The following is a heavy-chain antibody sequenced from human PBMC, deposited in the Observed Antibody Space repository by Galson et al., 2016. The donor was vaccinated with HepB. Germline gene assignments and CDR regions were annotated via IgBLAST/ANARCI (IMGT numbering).Heavy chain of an antibody. J-gene: IGHJ6*02. CDR1: GGTFSSYA. V-gene: IGHV1-69*06. D-gene: IGHD6-19*01. CDR3: AWAVAGLRYYYYGMDG. Sequence: SVKVSCKASGGTFSSYAISWVRQVPGQGLEWMGGIIPIFDSANYAQKFQGRVTITANTSTSTGYMELNSLRSDDTAVYYCAWAVAGLRYYYYGMDGWGHGAQGPVCS. CDR2: IIPIFDSA.